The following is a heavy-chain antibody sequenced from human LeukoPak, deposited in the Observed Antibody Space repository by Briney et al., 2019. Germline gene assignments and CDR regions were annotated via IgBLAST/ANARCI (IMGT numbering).Heavy chain of an antibody. Sequence: GGSLRLSCAASGFTFDDYAMHWVRQAPGKGLEWVSGISWNSDNVDYADSVKGRFTISRDNAKNSLYLQMNSLRTEDMALYYCAKGGQQLLNDWYDPWGQGTLVTVSS. V-gene: IGHV3-9*03. CDR1: GFTFDDYA. D-gene: IGHD6-13*01. CDR2: ISWNSDNV. CDR3: AKGGQQLLNDWYDP. J-gene: IGHJ5*02.